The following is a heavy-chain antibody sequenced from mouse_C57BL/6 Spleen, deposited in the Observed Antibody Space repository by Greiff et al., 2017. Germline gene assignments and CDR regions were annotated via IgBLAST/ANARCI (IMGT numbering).Heavy chain of an antibody. CDR3: ARPYYSNPSDYAMGY. D-gene: IGHD2-5*01. Sequence: QVQLQQSGAELVKPGASVKLSCKASGYTFTSYWMHWVKQRPGRGLEWIGWFDPNSGGTKYNEKFKSKATLTVDKPSSTAYMQLSSLTSEDSAVYDCARPYYSNPSDYAMGYWGQGTSVTVSA. J-gene: IGHJ4*01. V-gene: IGHV1-72*01. CDR2: FDPNSGGT. CDR1: GYTFTSYW.